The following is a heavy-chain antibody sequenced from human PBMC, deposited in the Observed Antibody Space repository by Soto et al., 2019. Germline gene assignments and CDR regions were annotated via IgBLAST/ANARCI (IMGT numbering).Heavy chain of an antibody. CDR3: ATWHEREHAYDV. D-gene: IGHD1-1*01. CDR2: LYDLDGS. J-gene: IGHJ3*01. CDR1: GFNISGKKY. V-gene: IGHV3-53*01. Sequence: DVQLVESGGGLIQPGESLRLSCAAFGFNISGKKYVAWVRQAPGKGLEWVSALYDLDGSFYAASVKGRFTTSSDSSKTTVYLQMNDLRPDDTAVYYCATWHEREHAYDVWGQGTTVTVSS.